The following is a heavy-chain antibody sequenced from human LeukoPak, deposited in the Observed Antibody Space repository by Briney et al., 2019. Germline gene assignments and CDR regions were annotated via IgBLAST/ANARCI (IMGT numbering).Heavy chain of an antibody. V-gene: IGHV3-30*03. D-gene: IGHD3-22*01. J-gene: IGHJ4*02. CDR3: TSPRITMIVVVTQNYFDY. CDR1: GFTFSSYG. CDR2: ISYDGRNK. Sequence: GGSLRLSCAASGFTFSSYGMHWVRQAPGKGLEWVAVISYDGRNKYYADSVKGRFTVSRDNSKNTLYLQMNSLRAEDTAVYYYTSPRITMIVVVTQNYFDYWGQGTLVTVSS.